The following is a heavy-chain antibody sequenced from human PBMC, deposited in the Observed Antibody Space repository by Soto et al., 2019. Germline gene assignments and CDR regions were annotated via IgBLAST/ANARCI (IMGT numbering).Heavy chain of an antibody. CDR1: GFTFSKNA. CDR3: ARGSVAPPGY. J-gene: IGHJ4*02. Sequence: PGGSLRLSCAASGFTFSKNAMSWVRQAPGKGLEWVSAISDSGGSTYYADSVKGRFTISRDNSKNTLYLQMNSLRAEDTAVYYCARGSVAPPGYWGQGTLVTVSS. V-gene: IGHV3-23*01. CDR2: ISDSGGST. D-gene: IGHD6-19*01.